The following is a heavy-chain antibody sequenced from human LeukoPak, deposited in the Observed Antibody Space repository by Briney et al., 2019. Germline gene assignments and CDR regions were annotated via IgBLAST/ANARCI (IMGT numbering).Heavy chain of an antibody. CDR2: IYHTGST. CDR3: ARGALNYDFWSGYYEGGY. V-gene: IGHV4-59*01. D-gene: IGHD3-3*01. CDR1: GGSIRSFF. J-gene: IGHJ4*02. Sequence: SETLSLTCTVSGGSIRSFFWSWLRQPPGKPLEWLGHIYHTGSTYYNPSLKSRVTISVDTSKNQFSLKLSSVTAADTAVYYCARGALNYDFWSGYYEGGYWGQGTLVTVSS.